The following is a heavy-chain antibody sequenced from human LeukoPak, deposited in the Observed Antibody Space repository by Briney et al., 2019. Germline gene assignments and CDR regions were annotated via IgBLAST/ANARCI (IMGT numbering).Heavy chain of an antibody. CDR1: GGTFSSYA. CDR3: ATSPARQLVLGWFDP. CDR2: IIPIFGTA. Sequence: ASVKVSCKASGGTFSSYAISWVRQAPGQGLEWMGGIIPIFGTANYAQKFQGRVTITTDESTSTAYMELSRLRSEDTAVYYCATSPARQLVLGWFDPWGQGTLVTVSS. J-gene: IGHJ5*02. D-gene: IGHD6-13*01. V-gene: IGHV1-69*05.